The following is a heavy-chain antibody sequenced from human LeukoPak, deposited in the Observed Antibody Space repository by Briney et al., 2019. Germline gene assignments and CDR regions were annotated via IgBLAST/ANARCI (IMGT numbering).Heavy chain of an antibody. J-gene: IGHJ3*02. CDR1: GFTFTSYW. CDR2: IKENGYEQ. D-gene: IGHD1-14*01. V-gene: IGHV3-7*01. CDR3: ARGPGDFDASDI. Sequence: PGGSLRLSCEASGFTFTSYWMSWVRQAPGKGPEWVAHIKENGYEQYYADSVKGRFTISRDNVKQSLGLQMNSLRVEDTAVYYCARGPGDFDASDIWGQGTMVTVSS.